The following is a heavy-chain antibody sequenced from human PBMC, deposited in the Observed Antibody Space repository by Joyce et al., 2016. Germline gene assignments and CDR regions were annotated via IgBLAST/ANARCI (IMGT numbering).Heavy chain of an antibody. CDR1: GFTFSSYG. V-gene: IGHV3-30*18. CDR2: ISNDGKNK. D-gene: IGHD6-25*01. CDR3: AKDRETSAVLDF. Sequence: QAQLVESGGGVVQPGRSLRLYCAVSGFTFSSYGMHWVRQARGKGLEGVAVISNDGKNKNYAGSVKGRFTVSRDNSKKILSLQMNSLRPEDTAVYYCAKDRETSAVLDFWGQGTPVTVSS. J-gene: IGHJ4*02.